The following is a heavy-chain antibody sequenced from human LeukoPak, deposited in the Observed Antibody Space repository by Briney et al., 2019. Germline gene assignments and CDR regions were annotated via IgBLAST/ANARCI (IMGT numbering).Heavy chain of an antibody. CDR3: ARRQGYFDY. Sequence: GGSLRLSCAASGFTFSSYSMNWVRQAPGKGLEWVSSISSSSSYIYYEDSVKGRFTISRDNAKNSLYLQMNSLRAEDTAVYYCARRQGYFDYWGQGTLVTVSS. J-gene: IGHJ4*02. V-gene: IGHV3-21*01. CDR1: GFTFSSYS. CDR2: ISSSSSYI.